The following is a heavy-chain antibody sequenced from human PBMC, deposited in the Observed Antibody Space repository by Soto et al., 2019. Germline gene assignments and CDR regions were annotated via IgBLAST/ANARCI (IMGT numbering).Heavy chain of an antibody. Sequence: QVPLVQSGAEVKKPGASVKVSCKPSGYTFTSYGISWVRQAPGQGREWMGWVSAYNGNTNYAQKLQGRVTITTDTAASSAYTELRSPGLEDTTVYCCARCHGDYDYFCGMDAWGQGTTVTVSS. CDR1: GYTFTSYG. D-gene: IGHD4-17*01. J-gene: IGHJ6*02. CDR2: VSAYNGNT. CDR3: ARCHGDYDYFCGMDA. V-gene: IGHV1-18*01.